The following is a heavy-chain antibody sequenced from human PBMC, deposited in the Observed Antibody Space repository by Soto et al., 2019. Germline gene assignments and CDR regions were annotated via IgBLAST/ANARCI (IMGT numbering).Heavy chain of an antibody. J-gene: IGHJ5*02. CDR2: ISISSSTI. CDR1: GFTFSSYS. Sequence: EVQLVESGGGLVQPGGSLRLSCAASGFTFSSYSMNWVRQAPGKGLEWVSYISISSSTIYYADSVKGRFTISRDNAMTTLYLKMNRLSDEDTAVFYCARDGEGSGSYSGCWFDPWGQGTLVTVSS. CDR3: ARDGEGSGSYSGCWFDP. D-gene: IGHD1-26*01. V-gene: IGHV3-48*02.